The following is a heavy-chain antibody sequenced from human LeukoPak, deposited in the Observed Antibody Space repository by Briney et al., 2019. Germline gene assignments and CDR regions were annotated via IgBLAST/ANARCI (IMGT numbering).Heavy chain of an antibody. D-gene: IGHD4-17*01. J-gene: IGHJ4*02. CDR3: ASGGYDYGDYGPDY. V-gene: IGHV4-30-2*05. CDR1: GGSISSGGYS. CDR2: IYHSGST. Sequence: SETLSLTCAVSGGSISSGGYSWSWIRQPPGKGLEWIGYIYHSGSTYYNPSLKSRVTISVDTSKNQFSLKLSSVTAADTAVYYCASGGYDYGDYGPDYWGQGTLVTVSS.